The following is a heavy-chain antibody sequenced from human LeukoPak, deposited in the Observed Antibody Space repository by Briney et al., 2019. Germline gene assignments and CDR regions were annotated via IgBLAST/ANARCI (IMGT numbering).Heavy chain of an antibody. V-gene: IGHV5-51*01. CDR3: ARGGYSYGYFYYYYGMDV. Sequence: GESLQISCKGSGYRFTSYWIGWVRQMPGKGLEWMGIIYPGDSDTRYSPSFQGQVTISADKSISTAYLQWSSLKASDTAMYYCARGGYSYGYFYYYYGMDVWGQGTTVTVSS. CDR2: IYPGDSDT. D-gene: IGHD5-18*01. CDR1: GYRFTSYW. J-gene: IGHJ6*02.